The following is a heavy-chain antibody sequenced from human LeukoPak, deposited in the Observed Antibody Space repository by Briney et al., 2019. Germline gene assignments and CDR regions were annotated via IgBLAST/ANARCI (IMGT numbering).Heavy chain of an antibody. D-gene: IGHD2-21*02. V-gene: IGHV4-38-2*02. CDR2: IYHSGST. J-gene: IGHJ5*02. CDR1: GYSISSGYY. Sequence: SETLSLTCTVSGYSISSGYYWGWIRQPPGKGLEWIGSIYHSGSTYYNPSLKSRVTISVDTSKNQFSLKRSSVTAADTAVYYCASELPCGGDCYSSAWYNWFDPWGQGTLVTVSS. CDR3: ASELPCGGDCYSSAWYNWFDP.